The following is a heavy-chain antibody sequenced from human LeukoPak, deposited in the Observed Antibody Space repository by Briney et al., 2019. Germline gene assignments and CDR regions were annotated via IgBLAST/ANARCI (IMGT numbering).Heavy chain of an antibody. CDR3: ARKSDYYDSSGYHV. V-gene: IGHV7-4-1*02. Sequence: GASVKVSCKASGYTFTSYAINWVRQAPGQGLEWMGWINTDTGNPTYAQGFTGRFVFSLDTSVSTAYLQISSLKAEDTAVYYCARKSDYYDSSGYHVWGQGTLATVSS. D-gene: IGHD3-22*01. CDR2: INTDTGNP. CDR1: GYTFTSYA. J-gene: IGHJ4*02.